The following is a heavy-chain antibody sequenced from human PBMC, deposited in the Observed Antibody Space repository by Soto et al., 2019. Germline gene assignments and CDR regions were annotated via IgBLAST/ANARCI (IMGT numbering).Heavy chain of an antibody. CDR1: GFTFSSYA. CDR2: ISGSGGST. D-gene: IGHD1-26*01. Sequence: EVQLLESGGGLVQPGGSLRLSCAASGFTFSSYAMSWVRQAPGKGLEWVSAISGSGGSTYYADSVKGRFTISRDNSKNTLYLQMNSLRAEDTAVYYCAKDHLGATPIPDWYFDPWGRGTLVTVSS. V-gene: IGHV3-23*01. CDR3: AKDHLGATPIPDWYFDP. J-gene: IGHJ2*01.